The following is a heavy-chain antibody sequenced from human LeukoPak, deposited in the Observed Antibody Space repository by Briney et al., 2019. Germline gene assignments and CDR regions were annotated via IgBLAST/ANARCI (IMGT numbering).Heavy chain of an antibody. CDR2: ISGSGGST. Sequence: GGSLRLSCAASGFTFSSYAMNWVRQAPGKGLEWVSAISGSGGSTYYADSVKGRFTISRDNSKNTLYLQMNSLRAEDTAVYYCAKDRQWLNHYYYGMDVWGQGTTVTVSS. CDR1: GFTFSSYA. D-gene: IGHD6-19*01. J-gene: IGHJ6*02. V-gene: IGHV3-23*01. CDR3: AKDRQWLNHYYYGMDV.